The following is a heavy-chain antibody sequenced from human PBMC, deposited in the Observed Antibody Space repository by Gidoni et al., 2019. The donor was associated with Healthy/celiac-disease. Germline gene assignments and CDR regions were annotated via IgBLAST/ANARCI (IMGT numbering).Heavy chain of an antibody. CDR1: GFTVSSQS. V-gene: IGHV3-21*01. CDR2: ISSSRSDI. CDR3: ARGQTGGITIFGVVMPAQYYYYMDV. J-gene: IGHJ6*03. Sequence: EVQLVESGGGLVTPGGSLRLSCAACGFTVSSQSSNGVPQAPGKGLEWVSSISSSRSDIYYADSVTGRFTISRDNARNSLYLQLNSLRPEDPAVYYCARGQTGGITIFGVVMPAQYYYYMDVWGQGITVTVSS. D-gene: IGHD3-3*01.